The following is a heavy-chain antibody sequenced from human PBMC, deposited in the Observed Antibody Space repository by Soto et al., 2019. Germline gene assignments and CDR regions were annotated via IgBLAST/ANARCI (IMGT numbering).Heavy chain of an antibody. CDR1: GGTFSSYA. CDR3: AGDRRGSGTPITVVLGKFDP. V-gene: IGHV1-69*06. J-gene: IGHJ5*02. Sequence: QVQLVQSGAEVKKPGSSVKVSCKASGGTFSSYAISWVRQAPGQGLEWMGGIIPIFGTANYAQKFQGRVTSTADKATCTAYMEMSSLRSEDTVVYYCAGDRRGSGTPITVVLGKFDPWGQGTLVTVSS. CDR2: IIPIFGTA. D-gene: IGHD3-10*01.